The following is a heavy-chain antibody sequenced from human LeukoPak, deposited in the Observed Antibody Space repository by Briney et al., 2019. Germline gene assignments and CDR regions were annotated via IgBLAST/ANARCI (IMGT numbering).Heavy chain of an antibody. CDR1: GFTFDDYA. CDR3: AKDLSQDAYDLWSGTWNAFDI. CDR2: ISGDGGST. Sequence: GGSLRLSCAASGFTFDDYAMHWVRQAPGKGLEWVSLISGDGGSTYYADSVKGRFTISRDNSKNSLYLQMNSLRTEDTALYYCAKDLSQDAYDLWSGTWNAFDIWGQGTMVTVSS. V-gene: IGHV3-43*02. D-gene: IGHD3-3*01. J-gene: IGHJ3*02.